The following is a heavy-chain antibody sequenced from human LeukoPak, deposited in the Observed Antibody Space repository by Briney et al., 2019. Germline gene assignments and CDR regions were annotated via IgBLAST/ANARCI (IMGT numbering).Heavy chain of an antibody. D-gene: IGHD3-10*01. CDR3: ARVGRYYYGSGSYYKSDGITYYFDY. Sequence: GGSLRLSCAASGFTFSSYSMNWVRQAPGKGPEWVSSISSSSSYIYYADSVKGRFTISRDNSKNTLYLQMNSLRAEDTAVYYCARVGRYYYGSGSYYKSDGITYYFDYWGQGTLVTVSS. J-gene: IGHJ4*02. V-gene: IGHV3-21*04. CDR1: GFTFSSYS. CDR2: ISSSSSYI.